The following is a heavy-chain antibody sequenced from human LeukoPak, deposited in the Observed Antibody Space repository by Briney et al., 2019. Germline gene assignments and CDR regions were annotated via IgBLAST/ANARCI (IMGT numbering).Heavy chain of an antibody. CDR1: GVSVGSAGYY. J-gene: IGHJ4*01. Sequence: KPSETLSLTCTVSGVSVGSAGYYWTWIRQPPGKGLEWIGYMYYSGNSNYNPFLKSRVTMSLDPSKNRFSLKLSSVTAADTAVYYCARXXSXXXSYRXXXXYWGXXTXVT. V-gene: IGHV4-61*08. D-gene: IGHD1-26*01. CDR3: ARXXSXXXSYRXXXXY. CDR2: MYYSGNS.